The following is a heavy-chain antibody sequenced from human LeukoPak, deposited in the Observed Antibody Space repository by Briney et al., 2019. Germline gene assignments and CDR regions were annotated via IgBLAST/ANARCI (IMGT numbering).Heavy chain of an antibody. J-gene: IGHJ5*02. D-gene: IGHD3-22*01. V-gene: IGHV4-34*01. CDR2: INHSGST. CDR1: GGSFSGYY. Sequence: SETLSLTCAVYGGSFSGYYWSWIRQPPGKGLEWIGEINHSGSTNYNPSLKSRVTISVDTSKNQFSLKLSSVTAADTAVYYCARGRSFYYDSSGTSPATTRNNWFDPWGQGTLVTVSS. CDR3: ARGRSFYYDSSGTSPATTRNNWFDP.